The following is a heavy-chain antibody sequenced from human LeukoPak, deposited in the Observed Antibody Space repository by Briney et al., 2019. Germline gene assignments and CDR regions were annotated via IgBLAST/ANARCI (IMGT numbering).Heavy chain of an antibody. D-gene: IGHD1-14*01. J-gene: IGHJ4*02. Sequence: SETLSLTCTVSGGSISSSTYYWVWIRQSPGRGLDWIGSMYYTGSPYYNPSLKSRVTISVDPSKKKFSLKLTSVTAADTAVYYCARQPRYGHHPRPYYFDYWGQGILITVSS. V-gene: IGHV4-39*01. CDR1: GGSISSSTYY. CDR3: ARQPRYGHHPRPYYFDY. CDR2: MYYTGSP.